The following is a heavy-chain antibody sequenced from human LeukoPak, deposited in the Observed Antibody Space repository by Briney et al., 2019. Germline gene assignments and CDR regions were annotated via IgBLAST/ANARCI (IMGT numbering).Heavy chain of an antibody. D-gene: IGHD3-10*01. Sequence: GGSLRISCAASGFTVSSDHMTWVRQAPGKGLEWVSLIYSGGSTYSADSVKGRFTISRDNSRNTLHLQMNSLRAEDTAVYCCARDTDYYGSGRHGYFDHWGQGTLVTVSS. CDR2: IYSGGST. J-gene: IGHJ1*01. CDR3: ARDTDYYGSGRHGYFDH. CDR1: GFTVSSDH. V-gene: IGHV3-66*01.